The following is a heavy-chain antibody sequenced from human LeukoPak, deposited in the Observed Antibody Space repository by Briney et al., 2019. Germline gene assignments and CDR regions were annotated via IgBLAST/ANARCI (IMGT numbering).Heavy chain of an antibody. Sequence: GGSLRLSCAASGFTFSSYGIHWVRQAPGKGLEWVTFIQYDGSNKYYADSVKGRFTISGDNSKNTLYLQMNSLRAEDTAVYYCAKDFALLGYCSGGTCHVGDSWSQGTLVTVSS. J-gene: IGHJ4*02. V-gene: IGHV3-30*02. CDR1: GFTFSSYG. CDR2: IQYDGSNK. D-gene: IGHD2-15*01. CDR3: AKDFALLGYCSGGTCHVGDS.